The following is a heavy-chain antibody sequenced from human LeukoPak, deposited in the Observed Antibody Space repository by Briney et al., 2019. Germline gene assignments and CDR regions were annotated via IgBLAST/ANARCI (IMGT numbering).Heavy chain of an antibody. D-gene: IGHD2-21*02. J-gene: IGHJ4*02. V-gene: IGHV1-24*01. Sequence: ASVKVSCXVSGYTLTELSMHWVRQAPGKGLEWMGGFDPEDGETIYAQKFQGRVTMTEHTSTDTAYMELSSLRSEDTAVYYCATLHYSYCGGDCYGAIYFDYWGQGTLVTVSS. CDR1: GYTLTELS. CDR2: FDPEDGET. CDR3: ATLHYSYCGGDCYGAIYFDY.